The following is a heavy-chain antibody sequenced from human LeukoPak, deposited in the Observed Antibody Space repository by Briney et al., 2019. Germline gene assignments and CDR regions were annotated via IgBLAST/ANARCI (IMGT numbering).Heavy chain of an antibody. CDR2: ISSSSSYI. Sequence: GGSLRLSCAASGFTFSSYSMNWVRQPPGKGLEWVSSISSSSSYIYYADSVKGRFTISRDNAKNSLYLQMNSLRAEDTAVYYCARTGIAAAAGRAHWFDPWGQGTLVTVSS. V-gene: IGHV3-21*01. J-gene: IGHJ5*02. D-gene: IGHD6-13*01. CDR3: ARTGIAAAAGRAHWFDP. CDR1: GFTFSSYS.